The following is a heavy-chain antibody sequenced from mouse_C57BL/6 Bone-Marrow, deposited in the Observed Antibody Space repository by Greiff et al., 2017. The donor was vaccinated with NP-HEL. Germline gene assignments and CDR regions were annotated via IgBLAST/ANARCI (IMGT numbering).Heavy chain of an antibody. J-gene: IGHJ3*01. Sequence: QVHVKQSGAELARPGASVKLSCKASGYTFTSYGISWVKQRTGQGLEWIGEIYPRSGNTYYNEKFKGKATLTADKSSSTAYMELRSLTSEDSAVYFCARFELGGFSFAYWGQGTLVTVSA. CDR2: IYPRSGNT. CDR3: ARFELGGFSFAY. CDR1: GYTFTSYG. V-gene: IGHV1-81*01.